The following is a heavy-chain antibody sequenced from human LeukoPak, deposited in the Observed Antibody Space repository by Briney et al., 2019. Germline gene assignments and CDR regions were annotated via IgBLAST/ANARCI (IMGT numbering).Heavy chain of an antibody. CDR3: AREGPHYYDSSGYDY. V-gene: IGHV1-69*13. CDR2: IIPIFGTA. D-gene: IGHD3-22*01. Sequence: SVKVSCKASGGTFSSYAISWVRQAPGQGLEWMGGIIPIFGTANYAQKFQGRVTITADESTSTAYMELSSLRSEDTAVYYCAREGPHYYDSSGYDYWGQGTLDTVSS. CDR1: GGTFSSYA. J-gene: IGHJ4*02.